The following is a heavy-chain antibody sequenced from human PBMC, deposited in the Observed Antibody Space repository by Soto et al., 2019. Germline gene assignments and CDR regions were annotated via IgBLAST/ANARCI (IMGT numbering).Heavy chain of an antibody. V-gene: IGHV4-30-2*01. J-gene: IGHJ4*02. D-gene: IGHD5-18*01. CDR3: ARGGLLPDY. CDR1: GGSTSSGGYS. Sequence: QLQLQESGSGLVKPSQTLSLTCAVSGGSTSSGGYSWSWLRQPPGKCLEWIGYISHSGSTYYNPSLKSRITTSVDTSKNQFSLRLSSVTAADTAVYYCARGGLLPDYWGQGTLVTVSS. CDR2: ISHSGST.